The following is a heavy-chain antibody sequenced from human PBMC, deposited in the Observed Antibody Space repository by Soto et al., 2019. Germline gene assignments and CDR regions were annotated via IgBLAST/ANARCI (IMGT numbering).Heavy chain of an antibody. D-gene: IGHD3-22*01. J-gene: IGHJ4*02. Sequence: ASVKVSCKAAGYTFTGYYMHWVRQAPGQGLEWMGWINPNSGGTDYAQKFQGWVTMTRDTSISTAYMELSSLRSEDTAVYYCARDHANNYYDSSGYYEDYWGQGTLVTVSS. V-gene: IGHV1-2*04. CDR1: GYTFTGYY. CDR3: ARDHANNYYDSSGYYEDY. CDR2: INPNSGGT.